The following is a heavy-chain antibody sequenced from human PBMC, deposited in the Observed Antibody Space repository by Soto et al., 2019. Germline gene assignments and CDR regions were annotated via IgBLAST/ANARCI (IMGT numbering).Heavy chain of an antibody. V-gene: IGHV3-21*01. Sequence: EVQLVESGGGLVKPGGSLRLSCAASGFTFSSYSMNWVRQAPGKGLEWVSSISSSSSYIYYADSVKGRFTISRDNAKNSLYLQMNSLRAEDTAVYYCARDSRYYYDSSGQKYNWFDPWGQGTLVTVSS. J-gene: IGHJ5*02. D-gene: IGHD3-22*01. CDR2: ISSSSSYI. CDR1: GFTFSSYS. CDR3: ARDSRYYYDSSGQKYNWFDP.